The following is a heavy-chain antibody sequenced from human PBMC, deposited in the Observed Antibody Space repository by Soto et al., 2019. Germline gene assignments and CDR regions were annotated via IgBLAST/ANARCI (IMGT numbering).Heavy chain of an antibody. Sequence: QVQLVESGGGLVKPGGSLRLSCAASGFTFSDYYMSWIRQAPGKGLEWVSYISSSDNIIYYADSVKGRFTISRDNAKNSLYLQMDSLIADDTAVYYCARDRGYYDSSGYFDYWGQGTLVTVSS. D-gene: IGHD3-22*01. J-gene: IGHJ4*02. CDR1: GFTFSDYY. V-gene: IGHV3-11*01. CDR3: ARDRGYYDSSGYFDY. CDR2: ISSSDNII.